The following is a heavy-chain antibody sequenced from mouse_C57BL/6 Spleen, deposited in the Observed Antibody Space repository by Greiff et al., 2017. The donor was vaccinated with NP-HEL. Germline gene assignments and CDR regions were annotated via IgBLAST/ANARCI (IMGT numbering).Heavy chain of an antibody. V-gene: IGHV1-69*01. J-gene: IGHJ2*01. CDR1: GYTFTSYW. D-gene: IGHD2-5*01. Sequence: QVQLQQSGAELVMPGASVKLSCKASGYTFTSYWMHWVKQRPGQGLEWIGEIDPSDSYTNYNQKFKGKSTLTVDKSSSTAYMQLSSLTSEDSAVYYCARKSNCPGFDYWGQGTTLTVSS. CDR3: ARKSNCPGFDY. CDR2: IDPSDSYT.